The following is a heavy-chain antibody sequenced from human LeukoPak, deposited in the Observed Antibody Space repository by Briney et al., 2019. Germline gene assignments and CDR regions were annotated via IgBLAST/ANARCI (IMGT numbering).Heavy chain of an antibody. V-gene: IGHV3-21*01. J-gene: IGHJ3*02. Sequence: GGSLRLSCAASGFTFDDYSMTWVRQTPGKGLEWVSSISSSSIYIYYADSVKGRFTISRDNAKSSLFLQMNSLRAEDTAVYYCARIPDYSMHTFDIWGQGTMVTVSS. CDR3: ARIPDYSMHTFDI. D-gene: IGHD6-13*01. CDR2: ISSSSIYI. CDR1: GFTFDDYS.